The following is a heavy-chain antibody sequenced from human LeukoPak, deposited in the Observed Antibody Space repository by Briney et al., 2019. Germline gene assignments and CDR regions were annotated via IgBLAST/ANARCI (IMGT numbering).Heavy chain of an antibody. D-gene: IGHD6-6*01. CDR1: GFTFSSYA. V-gene: IGHV3-23*01. CDR3: AKAGEYSSYFIPFDY. J-gene: IGHJ4*02. CDR2: ISGSGGSP. Sequence: GGSLRLSCAASGFTFSSYAVSWGRQAPGKGLEWVSAISGSGGSPYYADSVKGRFTISRDNSKNTLYLQMNSLRAEDTAVYYCAKAGEYSSYFIPFDYWGQGTLVTVSS.